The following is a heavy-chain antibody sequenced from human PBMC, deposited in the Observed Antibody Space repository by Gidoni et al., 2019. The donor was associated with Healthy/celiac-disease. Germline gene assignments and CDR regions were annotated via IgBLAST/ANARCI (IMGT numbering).Heavy chain of an antibody. V-gene: IGHV1-18*01. CDR3: AREGTYYDFWSGYYPVYYFDY. CDR2: ISAYNGNT. J-gene: IGHJ4*02. D-gene: IGHD3-3*01. Sequence: QVQLVQSGAEVKKPGASVKVSCKASGYTFTSSGISWVRQDPGQVLEWMGWISAYNGNTNYAQKLQGRVTMTTDTSTSTAYMELRSLRSDDTAVYYCAREGTYYDFWSGYYPVYYFDYWGQGTLVTVSS. CDR1: GYTFTSSG.